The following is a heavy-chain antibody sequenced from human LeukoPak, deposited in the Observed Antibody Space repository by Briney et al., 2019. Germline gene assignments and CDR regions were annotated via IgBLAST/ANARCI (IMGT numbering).Heavy chain of an antibody. CDR1: GFAFRNHW. J-gene: IGHJ4*02. V-gene: IGHV3-74*03. CDR2: ISSDGSST. D-gene: IGHD6-6*01. Sequence: GGSLRLSCAASGFAFRNHWMHWVRQTPGKGLVWVSRISSDGSSTTYADSVEGRFTISRDNAKNTLYLQMNNLRAEDTAMYYCARDQRVTGRPDIDYWGQGTLVIVSS. CDR3: ARDQRVTGRPDIDY.